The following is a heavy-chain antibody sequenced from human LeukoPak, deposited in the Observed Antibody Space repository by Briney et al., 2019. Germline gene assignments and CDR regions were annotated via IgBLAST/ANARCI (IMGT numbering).Heavy chain of an antibody. V-gene: IGHV3-23*01. CDR3: AKRGAVIRVILVGFHKEAYYFES. CDR2: ISGSGGST. J-gene: IGHJ4*02. CDR1: GITLSNYG. Sequence: GGSLRLSCAVSGITLSNYGMSWVRQAPGKGLEWVAGISGSGGSTNYADSVKGRFTISRDNPKNTLYLQMNSLRAEDTAFYFCAKRGAVIRVILVGFHKEAYYFESWGQGALVTVSS. D-gene: IGHD3/OR15-3a*01.